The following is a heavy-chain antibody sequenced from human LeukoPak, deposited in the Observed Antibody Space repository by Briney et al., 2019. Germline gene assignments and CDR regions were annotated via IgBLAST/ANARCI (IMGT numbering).Heavy chain of an antibody. CDR2: IKQDGSEK. D-gene: IGHD3-3*01. J-gene: IGHJ5*02. Sequence: PGGSLRLSCAASGFTFSSYWMSWVRQAPGKGLEWVANIKQDGSEKYYVDSVKGRFTVSRDNAKNSLYLQMNSLRAEDTAVYYCARDPLITIFGVVMDWFDPWGQGTLVTVSS. CDR1: GFTFSSYW. CDR3: ARDPLITIFGVVMDWFDP. V-gene: IGHV3-7*01.